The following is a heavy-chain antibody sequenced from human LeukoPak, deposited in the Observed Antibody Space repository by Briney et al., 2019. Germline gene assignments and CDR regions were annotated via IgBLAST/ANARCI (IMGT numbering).Heavy chain of an antibody. J-gene: IGHJ5*02. CDR2: IYHSGST. Sequence: SETLSLTCAVSGGSISSSNWWSWVRQPPGQGLEWIGEIYHSGSTNYNPSLKSRVTISVDKSKNQFSLKLSSVTAADTAVYYCARRDPMVRGVITGWFDPWGQGTLVTVSS. D-gene: IGHD3-10*01. V-gene: IGHV4-4*02. CDR3: ARRDPMVRGVITGWFDP. CDR1: GGSISSSNW.